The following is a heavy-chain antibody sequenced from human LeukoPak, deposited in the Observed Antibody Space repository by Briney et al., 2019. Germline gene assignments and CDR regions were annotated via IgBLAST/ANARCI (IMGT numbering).Heavy chain of an antibody. CDR1: GFTFSSSW. Sequence: GGSLRLSCAAPGFTFSSSWIHWVRHAPGKGLVWVSRINKDGSVIDYAESVKGRFSISRDNAKNTLYLQMNSLRVEDTAIYYCVKVRGRARVGYFDYWGQGALVTVSS. CDR3: VKVRGRARVGYFDY. D-gene: IGHD1-26*01. J-gene: IGHJ4*02. V-gene: IGHV3-74*01. CDR2: INKDGSVI.